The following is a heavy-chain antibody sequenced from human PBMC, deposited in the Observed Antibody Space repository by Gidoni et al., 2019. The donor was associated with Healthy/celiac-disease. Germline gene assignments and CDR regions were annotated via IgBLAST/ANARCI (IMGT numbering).Heavy chain of an antibody. CDR3: ARDLGLMVYAYGMDV. J-gene: IGHJ6*02. V-gene: IGHV3-30-3*01. D-gene: IGHD2-8*01. CDR2: ISYDGSNK. Sequence: QVQLVESGGGVVQPGRSLRLSCAASGFTFSSYAMHWVRQAPGKGLEWVAVISYDGSNKYYADSVKGRFTISRDNSKNTLYLQMNSLRAEDTAVYYCARDLGLMVYAYGMDVWGQGTTVTVSS. CDR1: GFTFSSYA.